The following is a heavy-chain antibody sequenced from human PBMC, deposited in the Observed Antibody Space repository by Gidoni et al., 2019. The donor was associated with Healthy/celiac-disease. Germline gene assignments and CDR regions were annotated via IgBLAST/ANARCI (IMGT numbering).Heavy chain of an antibody. J-gene: IGHJ4*02. CDR3: ASLRYFDWLLAPVDY. CDR1: GFTFSSYS. Sequence: EVQLVESGGGLVQPGGSLRLSCAASGFTFSSYSMNWVRQAPGKGLEWVSYISSSSSTIYYADSVKGRFTISRDNAKNSLYLQMNSLRAEDTAVYYCASLRYFDWLLAPVDYWGQGTLGTVSS. V-gene: IGHV3-48*04. CDR2: ISSSSSTI. D-gene: IGHD3-9*01.